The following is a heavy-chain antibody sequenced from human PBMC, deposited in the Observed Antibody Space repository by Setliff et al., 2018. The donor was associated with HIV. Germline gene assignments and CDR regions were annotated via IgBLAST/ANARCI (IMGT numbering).Heavy chain of an antibody. J-gene: IGHJ6*03. CDR1: GGSISSFF. CDR2: ISYSGST. Sequence: PSETLSLTCTVSGGSISSFFWSWIRQPPGKGREWIGHISYSGSTNYNPSLKSRVTISVDTSKNQFSLKLTSVTAADTAVYYCARRRSPPSGFYSKYYMDVWGKGTTVTVSS. CDR3: ARRRSPPSGFYSKYYMDV. V-gene: IGHV4-59*08. D-gene: IGHD3-22*01.